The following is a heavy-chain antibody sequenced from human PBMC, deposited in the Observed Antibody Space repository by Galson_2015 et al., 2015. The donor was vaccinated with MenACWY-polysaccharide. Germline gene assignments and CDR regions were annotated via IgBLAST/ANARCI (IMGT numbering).Heavy chain of an antibody. Sequence: SLRLSCAASGFTFRDYGMTWVRQAPGKGLEWVSSSGTGGGTYYTDSVKGRFTISRDNSKNTLYLQMNSLRVEDTAVYFCAKKWGGDWTVWRFDLWGRGTLVTVSS. CDR2: SGTGGGT. CDR1: GFTFRDYG. J-gene: IGHJ2*01. D-gene: IGHD2-21*02. CDR3: AKKWGGDWTVWRFDL. V-gene: IGHV3-23*01.